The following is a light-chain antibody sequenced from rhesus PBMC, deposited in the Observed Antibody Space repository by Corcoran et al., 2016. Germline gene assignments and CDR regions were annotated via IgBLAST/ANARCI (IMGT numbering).Light chain of an antibody. J-gene: IGKJ2*01. CDR3: YQHSSGYS. V-gene: IGKV3-10*01. CDR1: QSVSSY. CDR2: GSS. Sequence: QVILTQSPATLSLSPGERATLSCRARQSVSSYLAWYQPKPGQAPRLLISGSSRRATGIPDRFSGSGSGTDFTLTSSSLEPEDVGVYHCYQHSSGYSFGQGTKVEIK.